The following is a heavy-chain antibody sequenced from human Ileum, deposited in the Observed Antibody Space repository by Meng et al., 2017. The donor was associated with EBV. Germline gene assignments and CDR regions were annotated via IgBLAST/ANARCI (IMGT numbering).Heavy chain of an antibody. CDR2: IYYRGNT. J-gene: IGHJ4*02. Sequence: RPRQDSGPGLVKPSEPLSLTCTFSGGSISTGNFYWGWIRQSPGKALECIGTIYYRGNTFYNPSLKSRLTISIDTSKNEFSLTLRSVTAADTALYYCASAYDYGDYEAFAYWGPGSLVTVSS. V-gene: IGHV4-39*07. CDR3: ASAYDYGDYEAFAY. D-gene: IGHD4-17*01. CDR1: GGSISTGNFY.